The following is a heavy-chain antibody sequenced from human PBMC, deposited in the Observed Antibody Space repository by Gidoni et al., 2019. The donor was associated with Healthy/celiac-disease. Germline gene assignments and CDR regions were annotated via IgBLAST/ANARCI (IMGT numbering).Heavy chain of an antibody. CDR1: GGTFSSYA. D-gene: IGHD5-12*01. J-gene: IGHJ6*03. V-gene: IGHV1-69*06. CDR2: IIPIFGTA. Sequence: QVQLVQTGAEVKKPGSSVKGSCKAAGGTFSSYAISWVRQAPGQGRAWMGGIIPIFGTANYAQKFQGSVTITAYTSSSTAYMELSSLRSEDPAVYYCAGDRDGYDYFYYYMDVWGQGTTVTVSS. CDR3: AGDRDGYDYFYYYMDV.